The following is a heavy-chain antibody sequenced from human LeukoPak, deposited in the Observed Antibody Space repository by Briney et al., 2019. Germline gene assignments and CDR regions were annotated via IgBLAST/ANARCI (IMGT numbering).Heavy chain of an antibody. V-gene: IGHV3-21*04. D-gene: IGHD3-16*01. CDR2: ISGGSSFT. CDR1: GFSFSSFS. CDR3: AKDGGLERKGGHDY. J-gene: IGHJ4*02. Sequence: GGSLRLSCAASGFSFSSFSMNWVRQAPGKGLEWVSYISGGSSFTYYVDSVKGRFTISRDNAKNSLYLQMNSLRAEDTAVYYCAKDGGLERKGGHDYWGQGTLVTVSS.